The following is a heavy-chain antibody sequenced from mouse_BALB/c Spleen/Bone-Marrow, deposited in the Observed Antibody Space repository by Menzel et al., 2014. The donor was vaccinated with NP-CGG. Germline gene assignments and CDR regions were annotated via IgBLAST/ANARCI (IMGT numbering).Heavy chain of an antibody. J-gene: IGHJ2*01. Sequence: EVKVVESGAELVKPGASVRLSCTASGFNIKDTYMHWVKQRPEQGLEWIGRIDPANGCTKYDPKFQGKATITADTSSNTAYLQLSSLTSEDTAVYYCARSDYWGQGTTLTVSS. CDR2: IDPANGCT. V-gene: IGHV14-3*02. CDR3: ARSDY. CDR1: GFNIKDTY.